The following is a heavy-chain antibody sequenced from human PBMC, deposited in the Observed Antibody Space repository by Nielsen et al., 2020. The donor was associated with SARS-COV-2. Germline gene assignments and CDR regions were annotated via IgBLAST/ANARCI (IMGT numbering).Heavy chain of an antibody. Sequence: WIRQPPGKGLEWVSYISSSSSTIYYADSVKGRFTISRDNAKNSLYLQMNSLRAEDTAVYYCASGSTVAGWGQGTLVTVSS. D-gene: IGHD4-23*01. CDR3: ASGSTVAG. V-gene: IGHV3-48*04. CDR2: ISSSSSTI. J-gene: IGHJ4*02.